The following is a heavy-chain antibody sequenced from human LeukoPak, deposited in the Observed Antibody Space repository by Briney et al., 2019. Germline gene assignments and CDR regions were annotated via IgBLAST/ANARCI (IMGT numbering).Heavy chain of an antibody. D-gene: IGHD3-16*02. J-gene: IGHJ4*02. CDR2: ISAYNGNT. Sequence: RASVKVSCKASGYTFTSYGISWVRQAPGQGLEWIGWISAYNGNTNYAQKLQGRVTMTTDTSTSTAYMELRSLRSDDTAVYYCARDGDHHTYYDYVWGSYREYFDYWGQGTLVTVSS. CDR3: ARDGDHHTYYDYVWGSYREYFDY. CDR1: GYTFTSYG. V-gene: IGHV1-18*01.